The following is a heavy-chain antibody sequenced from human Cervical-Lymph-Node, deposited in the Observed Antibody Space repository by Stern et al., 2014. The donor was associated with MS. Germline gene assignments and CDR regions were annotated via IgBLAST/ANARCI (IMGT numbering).Heavy chain of an antibody. V-gene: IGHV3-9*01. CDR2: ICWNSDKT. CDR1: GFNFGDYG. D-gene: IGHD6-6*01. CDR3: AKDRTSSSWGVDY. J-gene: IGHJ4*02. Sequence: EVQLVESGGGLVQPGRSLRLSCAASGFNFGDYGMHWVRQAPGQGLEWVSGICWNSDKTAYAESVKGRFTISRDNDKDSLYLQMDSLRVEDTAVYYCAKDRTSSSWGVDYWGQGTLVTVSS.